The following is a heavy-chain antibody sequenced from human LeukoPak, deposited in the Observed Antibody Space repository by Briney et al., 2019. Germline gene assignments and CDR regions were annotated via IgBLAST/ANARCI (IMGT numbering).Heavy chain of an antibody. CDR2: ITSSRNYI. CDR3: ARGYSGSGSYSDY. CDR1: GXAFSTYT. J-gene: IGHJ4*02. V-gene: IGHV3-21*01. Sequence: GGSLRLSCSASGXAFSTYTMNWVRQAPGKGLEWVSSITSSRNYIYYADSVRGRFTISRDNAKNSLYLQMNSLRAEDTAVYYCARGYSGSGSYSDYWGQGTLVTVSS. D-gene: IGHD3-10*01.